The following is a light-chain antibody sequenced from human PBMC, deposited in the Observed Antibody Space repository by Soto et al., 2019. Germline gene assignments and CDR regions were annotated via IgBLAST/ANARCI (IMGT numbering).Light chain of an antibody. CDR1: QSVASNY. J-gene: IGKJ1*01. CDR3: QQYGSSPWT. V-gene: IGKV3-20*01. Sequence: EIALTQSPGTLSLSPGERATLSCRASQSVASNYLAWYQQKPGQAPRLLIYGASSRATGVPDRFSGNGSGTDFTLTIRRLEPEDFAVYYCQQYGSSPWTFGQGTKVEIK. CDR2: GAS.